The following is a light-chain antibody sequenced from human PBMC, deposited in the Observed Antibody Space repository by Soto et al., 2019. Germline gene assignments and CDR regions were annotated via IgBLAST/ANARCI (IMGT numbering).Light chain of an antibody. CDR3: SSYTSSNTLHVV. Sequence: QSALPQPASVSGSPGQSITISCTGTSSDVGGYNYVSWYQQHPGKAPKLMIYEVSNRPSGVSNRFSGSKSGNTASLTISGLQAEDEADYYCSSYTSSNTLHVVFGGGTKLTVL. V-gene: IGLV2-14*01. CDR1: SSDVGGYNY. CDR2: EVS. J-gene: IGLJ2*01.